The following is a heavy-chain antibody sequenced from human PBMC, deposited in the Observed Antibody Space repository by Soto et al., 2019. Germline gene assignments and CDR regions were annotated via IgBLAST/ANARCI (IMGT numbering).Heavy chain of an antibody. CDR1: GDSVSSNSAA. Sequence: SQTLSLTCAISGDSVSSNSAAWNWIRQSPSRGLEWLGRTYYRSKWYNDYAVSVKSRITINPDTSKNQFSLQLNSVTPEDTAVYYCATTKQLGTSSYYYGMDVWGQGTTVTVSS. D-gene: IGHD6-13*01. CDR2: TYYRSKWYN. CDR3: ATTKQLGTSSYYYGMDV. J-gene: IGHJ6*02. V-gene: IGHV6-1*01.